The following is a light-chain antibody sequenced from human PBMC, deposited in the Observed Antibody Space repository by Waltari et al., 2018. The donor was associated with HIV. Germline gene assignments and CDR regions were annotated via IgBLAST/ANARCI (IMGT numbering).Light chain of an antibody. V-gene: IGLV2-8*01. CDR2: EFS. CDR1: SSDVGGYNS. CDR3: ISYAGSNNLV. Sequence: QSALTQPPSASGSPGPSVTIACTGTSSDVGGYNSVSWYQQHPGKAPKRMIYEFSKRPSGVPDRFSGSKSGNTASLTVSGLQAEDEADYYCISYAGSNNLVFGGGTKLTVL. J-gene: IGLJ2*01.